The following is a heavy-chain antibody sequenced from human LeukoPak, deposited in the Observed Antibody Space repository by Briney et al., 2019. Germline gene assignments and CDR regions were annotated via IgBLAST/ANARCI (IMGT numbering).Heavy chain of an antibody. Sequence: SETLSLTCTVSGGSISSSNYYWAWIRQTPGKGLEWIGSILHSGITFYNPSLKSRVTISVDTSKNQFSLNLSSVTAADTTIYYCARAFPNVYGSGLHNWFDPWGQGTLVTVSS. CDR3: ARAFPNVYGSGLHNWFDP. CDR1: GGSISSSNYY. J-gene: IGHJ5*02. CDR2: ILHSGIT. D-gene: IGHD3-10*01. V-gene: IGHV4-39*01.